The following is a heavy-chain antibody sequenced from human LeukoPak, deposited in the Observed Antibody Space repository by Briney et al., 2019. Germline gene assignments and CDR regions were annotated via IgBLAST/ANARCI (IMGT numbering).Heavy chain of an antibody. J-gene: IGHJ4*02. CDR1: GFHFSAYD. Sequence: PGGSLRLSCAASGFHFSAYDMHWVRQAPGEGLEWVAYFGHCGSIYYAASVRGRFTLSRAIAKNSVHLKMNGLRADQAAGYCCSGYGDYPYWGQGTPVTVSS. CDR2: FGHCGSI. D-gene: IGHD4-17*01. V-gene: IGHV3-69-1*01. CDR3: SGYGDYPY.